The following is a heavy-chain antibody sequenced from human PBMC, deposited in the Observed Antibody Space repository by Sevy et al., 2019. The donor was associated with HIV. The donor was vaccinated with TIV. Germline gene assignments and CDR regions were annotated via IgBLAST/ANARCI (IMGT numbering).Heavy chain of an antibody. D-gene: IGHD1-1*01. V-gene: IGHV3-7*01. CDR1: GFTFSSYW. CDR2: INQDGSET. Sequence: GGSLKLSCAASGFTFSSYWMSWVRQAPGKGLEWVANINQDGSETYYVDSVKGRFTISRDNARNSLYLQMNSLRAEDTAVYYCARTTTFDYWGQGTLVTVSS. CDR3: ARTTTFDY. J-gene: IGHJ4*02.